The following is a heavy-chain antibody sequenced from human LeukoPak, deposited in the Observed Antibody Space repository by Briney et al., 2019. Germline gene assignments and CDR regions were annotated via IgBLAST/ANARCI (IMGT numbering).Heavy chain of an antibody. Sequence: SQTLSLTCALSGDSVSTNSVAWNWIRQSPSRGLEWLVWTSYRSKWYNDYAVSVKSRITITPDTSKNQFSVQLNSVTPEDTAVYYCAREAEITRFDYWGQGTLVTVSS. CDR3: AREAEITRFDY. J-gene: IGHJ4*02. CDR2: TSYRSKWYN. V-gene: IGHV6-1*01. D-gene: IGHD5-24*01. CDR1: GDSVSTNSVA.